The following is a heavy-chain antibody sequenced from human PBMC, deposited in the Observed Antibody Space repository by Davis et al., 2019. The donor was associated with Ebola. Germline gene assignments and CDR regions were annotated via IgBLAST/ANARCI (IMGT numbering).Heavy chain of an antibody. V-gene: IGHV3-21*01. CDR1: VFTSSSYS. CDR2: ISSSSSSI. Sequence: ASSVFTSSSYSMNWVRQAPGKGLEWVSSISSSSSSIYYADSVKGRFTISRDNAKNSLYLQMNSLRAEDTGVYYCARDRELGGFCSGGTCFTLESYYYHYGMDVWGKGTTVTVSS. CDR3: ARDRELGGFCSGGTCFTLESYYYHYGMDV. J-gene: IGHJ6*04. D-gene: IGHD2-15*01.